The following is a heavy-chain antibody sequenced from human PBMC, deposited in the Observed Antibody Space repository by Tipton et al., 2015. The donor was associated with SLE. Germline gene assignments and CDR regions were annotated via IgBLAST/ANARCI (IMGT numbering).Heavy chain of an antibody. D-gene: IGHD3-9*01. J-gene: IGHJ5*02. CDR2: IYYSGST. Sequence: TLSLTCTVSGGSISSYYWSWIRQPPGKGLEWIGYIYYSGSTNYNPSLKSRVTISVDTSKNQFSLKLSSVTAADTAVYYCARLTAITIFNNWFDPWGQGTLVTVSS. CDR3: ARLTAITIFNNWFDP. V-gene: IGHV4-59*12. CDR1: GGSISSYY.